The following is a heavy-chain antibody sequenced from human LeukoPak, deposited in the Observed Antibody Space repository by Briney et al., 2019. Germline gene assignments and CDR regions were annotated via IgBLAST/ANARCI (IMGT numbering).Heavy chain of an antibody. CDR3: AKHYMGSSYNRGLDY. V-gene: IGHV4-39*01. J-gene: IGHJ4*02. CDR1: GGSISSSTYY. CDR2: IYYSGYT. Sequence: SETLSLTCTVSGGSISSSTYYWGWIRQPPGKGLEWIGSIYYSGYTYYNPSLESRVTISVDTSKNQFSLKLSSVTAADTAIYYCAKHYMGSSYNRGLDYWGQGTLVTVSS. D-gene: IGHD3-10*01.